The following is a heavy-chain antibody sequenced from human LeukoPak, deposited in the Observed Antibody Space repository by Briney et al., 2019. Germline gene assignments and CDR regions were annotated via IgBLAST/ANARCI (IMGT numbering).Heavy chain of an antibody. CDR3: ARAPPLLRYFDWSENIGMDV. D-gene: IGHD3-9*01. J-gene: IGHJ6*04. CDR2: ISSSSSYI. V-gene: IGHV3-21*01. CDR1: GFTFSSYS. Sequence: GGSLRLSCAASGFTFSSYSMNWVRQAPGKGLEWVSSISSSSSYIYYADSVKGRFTISRDNAKNSLYLQMNSLRAEDTAVYYCARAPPLLRYFDWSENIGMDVWGKGTTVTVSS.